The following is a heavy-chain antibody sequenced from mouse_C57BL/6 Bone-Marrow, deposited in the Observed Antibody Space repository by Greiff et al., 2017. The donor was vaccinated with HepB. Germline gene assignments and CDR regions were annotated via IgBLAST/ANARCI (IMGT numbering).Heavy chain of an antibody. CDR3: TRDLYDYFEFAY. Sequence: EVKLMESGDGLVKPGGSLYLSCAASGFTFSSYAMPWVRQTPEKRLEWVEYISSGGDYIYYADTVKGRFIISINNARTTLYLQMSSLKSEDADMYYCTRDLYDYFEFAYWGQGTLVTVSA. CDR2: ISSGGDYI. V-gene: IGHV5-9-1*02. CDR1: GFTFSSYA. D-gene: IGHD2-4*01. J-gene: IGHJ3*01.